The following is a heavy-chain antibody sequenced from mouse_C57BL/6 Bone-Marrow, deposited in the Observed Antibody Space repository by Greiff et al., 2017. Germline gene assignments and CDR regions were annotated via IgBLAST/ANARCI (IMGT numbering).Heavy chain of an antibody. CDR2: ISSGGSYT. V-gene: IGHV5-6*01. J-gene: IGHJ2*01. CDR3: ARLTLDY. D-gene: IGHD4-1*01. Sequence: EVKLQESGGDLVKPGGSLKLSCAASGFTFSSYGMSWVRQTPDKGLEWVATISSGGSYTYYPDSVKGRFTISRDNAKNPLYLQMSRLKSEDTAMYYCARLTLDYWGQGTTLTVSA. CDR1: GFTFSSYG.